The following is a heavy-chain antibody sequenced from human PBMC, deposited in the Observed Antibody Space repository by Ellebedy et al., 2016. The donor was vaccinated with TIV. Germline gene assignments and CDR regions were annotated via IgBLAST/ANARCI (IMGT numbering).Heavy chain of an antibody. CDR2: ISGYNGKR. CDR1: GYTFTTYG. CDR3: ARDDYYHSSGYYYFY. J-gene: IGHJ4*02. D-gene: IGHD3-22*01. Sequence: AASVKVSCKASGYTFTTYGITWVRQAPGQGLEWMGWISGYNGKRNYAQKFQGRVTMTTDASTSTAYMELRSLRSDDTAVYYCARDDYYHSSGYYYFYWGQGTLVTVSS. V-gene: IGHV1-18*04.